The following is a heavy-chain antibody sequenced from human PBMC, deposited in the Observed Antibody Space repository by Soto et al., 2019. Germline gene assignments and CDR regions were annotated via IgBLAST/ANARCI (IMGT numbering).Heavy chain of an antibody. D-gene: IGHD3-10*01. J-gene: IGHJ4*02. CDR1: GASFNDYY. V-gene: IGHV4-34*01. Sequence: QVQLQQWGAGLLKPSETLSLTCAVYGASFNDYYWSWIRQPPGEGLEWIGEINHTGHTNYNPSLKSRVTISVDTSKIQFSLKLSSVTAADTAVYYCARSGHLFDYWGQGILVTVSS. CDR2: INHTGHT. CDR3: ARSGHLFDY.